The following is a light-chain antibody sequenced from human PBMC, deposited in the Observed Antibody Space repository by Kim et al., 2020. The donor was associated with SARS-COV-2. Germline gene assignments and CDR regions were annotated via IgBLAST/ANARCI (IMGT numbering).Light chain of an antibody. CDR1: QGISNY. V-gene: IGKV1-27*01. J-gene: IGKJ4*01. CDR3: QKYNSAPRT. CDR2: AAA. Sequence: AVGDRVTITGRTAQGISNYLAWYQQRPAKVPKIRIYAAATRQSGVPSRFSSSGSGTDVTLTISSMQPEDVATYYCQKYNSAPRTFGGGTKVDIK.